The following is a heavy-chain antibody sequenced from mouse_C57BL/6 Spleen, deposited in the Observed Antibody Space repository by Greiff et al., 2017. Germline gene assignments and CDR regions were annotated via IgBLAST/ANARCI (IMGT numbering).Heavy chain of an antibody. CDR2: IRSKSNNYAT. V-gene: IGHV10-1*01. Sequence: EVHLVESGGGLVQPKGSLTLSCAASGFSFNTYAMNWVRQAPGKGLEWVARIRSKSNNYATYYADSVKDRFTISRDDSESMLYLQMNNLKTEDTAMYYCVRLGLPAMDYWGQGTSVTVSS. CDR1: GFSFNTYA. CDR3: VRLGLPAMDY. D-gene: IGHD2-2*01. J-gene: IGHJ4*01.